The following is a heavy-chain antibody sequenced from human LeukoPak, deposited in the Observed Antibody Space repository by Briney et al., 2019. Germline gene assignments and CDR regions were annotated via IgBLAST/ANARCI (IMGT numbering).Heavy chain of an antibody. CDR3: AKDIQLST. J-gene: IGHJ3*01. Sequence: PGGSLRLSCAVSEATFRVAAMTWVRQAPGKGLEWVSLISSSGNNAYYADSVKGRFTISRDNSKNTLSLQMNSLRVEDTAIDYCAKDIQLSTWGLGTMVTVSS. CDR1: EATFRVAA. V-gene: IGHV3-23*01. CDR2: ISSSGNNA. D-gene: IGHD5-24*01.